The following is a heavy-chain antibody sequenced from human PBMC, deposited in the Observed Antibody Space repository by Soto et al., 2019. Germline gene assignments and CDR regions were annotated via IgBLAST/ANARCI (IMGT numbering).Heavy chain of an antibody. CDR1: GGSFSGYS. CDR2: INHSGST. CDR3: ARCLFSENYYSGGWYYFDS. J-gene: IGHJ4*02. D-gene: IGHD1-26*01. V-gene: IGHV4-34*01. Sequence: LSLTCAVYGGSFSGYSWTWIRQSPGKGLEWIGQINHSGSTNYNPSLKSRVTISLVTSKNQFSLELTSVTAADTAVYYCARCLFSENYYSGGWYYFDSWGQGTLVTVSS.